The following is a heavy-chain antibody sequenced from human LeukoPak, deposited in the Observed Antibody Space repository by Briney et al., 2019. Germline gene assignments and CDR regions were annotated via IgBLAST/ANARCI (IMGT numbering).Heavy chain of an antibody. CDR2: ISSSGSTI. Sequence: PGGSLRLSCAASGFTFSSYEMNWVRQAPGKGLEWVSYISSSGSTIYYADSVKGRFTLSRDNAKNPLYLQMNSLRAEDTAVYYCAELGITMIGGVWGKGTTVTISS. CDR3: AELGITMIGGV. CDR1: GFTFSSYE. V-gene: IGHV3-48*03. D-gene: IGHD3-10*02. J-gene: IGHJ6*04.